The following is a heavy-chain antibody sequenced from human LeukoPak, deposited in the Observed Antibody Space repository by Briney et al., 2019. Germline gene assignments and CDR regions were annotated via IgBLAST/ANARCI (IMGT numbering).Heavy chain of an antibody. J-gene: IGHJ3*02. CDR1: GFTFSSYG. CDR3: AKDIGTLSGLTKQTSLPLRYFDWLPRGAFDI. V-gene: IGHV3-33*03. Sequence: GGSLRLSCAASGFTFSSYGMHWVRQAPGKGLEWVAVILSDGSKEFYTDSVKGRFTISRDNAKNSLYLQMNSLRAEDTALYYCAKDIGTLSGLTKQTSLPLRYFDWLPRGAFDIWGQGTMVTVSS. D-gene: IGHD3-9*01. CDR2: ILSDGSKE.